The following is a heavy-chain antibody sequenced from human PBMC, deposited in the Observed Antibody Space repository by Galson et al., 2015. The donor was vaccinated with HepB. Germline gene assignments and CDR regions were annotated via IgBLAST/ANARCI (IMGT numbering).Heavy chain of an antibody. V-gene: IGHV3-30-3*01. CDR3: ARDPGTTNQEDYYFDY. CDR2: ISYDGSNE. CDR1: GFTFSSYA. J-gene: IGHJ4*02. D-gene: IGHD1-1*01. Sequence: SLRLSCAASGFTFSSYAMHWVRQAPGKGLEWVAVISYDGSNEYYADSVKGRFTISRDNSKNTLYLQMNSLRAEDTAVYYCARDPGTTNQEDYYFDYWGQGTLVTVSS.